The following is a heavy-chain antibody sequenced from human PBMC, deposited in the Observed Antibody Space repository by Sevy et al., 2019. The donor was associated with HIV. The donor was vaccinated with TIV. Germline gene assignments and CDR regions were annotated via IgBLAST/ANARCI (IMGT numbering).Heavy chain of an antibody. CDR1: GGSFSGYY. J-gene: IGHJ6*02. Sequence: SETLSLTCAVYGGSFSGYYWSWIRQPPGKGLEWFGEINHSGSTNYNPSLKSRVTISVDTSKNQFSLKLSSVTAADTAVYYCASLSSRVVVPAAIHYYYGMDVWGQGTTVTVSS. CDR2: INHSGST. D-gene: IGHD2-2*01. CDR3: ASLSSRVVVPAAIHYYYGMDV. V-gene: IGHV4-34*01.